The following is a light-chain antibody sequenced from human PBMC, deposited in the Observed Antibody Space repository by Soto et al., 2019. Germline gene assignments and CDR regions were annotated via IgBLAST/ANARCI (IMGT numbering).Light chain of an antibody. J-gene: IGKJ5*01. CDR1: QSIRNY. CDR2: AAD. V-gene: IGKV3-15*01. Sequence: EIVMTQSPATLSVSPGESATLSCWASQSIRNYLAWYQQIPGQAPRLLIYAADSRATGVPGRFTGTGSGTAFTLTISNLQPEDSGIYYCQQYDTWPPITFGQGTRLEIK. CDR3: QQYDTWPPIT.